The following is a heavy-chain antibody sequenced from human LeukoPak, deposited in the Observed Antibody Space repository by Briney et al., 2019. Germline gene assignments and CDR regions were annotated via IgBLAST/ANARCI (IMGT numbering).Heavy chain of an antibody. CDR3: ARRTRGNYGSGISMEYYFDY. CDR2: INHSGST. J-gene: IGHJ4*02. V-gene: IGHV4-34*01. D-gene: IGHD3-10*01. Sequence: RPSETLSLTCAVYGGSFSGYYWSWIRQPPGKGLERIGEINHSGSTNYNPSLKSRVTISVDTSKNQFSLKLSSVTAADTAVYYCARRTRGNYGSGISMEYYFDYWGQGTLVTVSS. CDR1: GGSFSGYY.